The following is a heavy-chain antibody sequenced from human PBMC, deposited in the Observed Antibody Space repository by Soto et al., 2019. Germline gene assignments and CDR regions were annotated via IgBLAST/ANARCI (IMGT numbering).Heavy chain of an antibody. CDR2: ISYDGSNK. Sequence: QVQLVESGGGVVQPGRSLRLSCAASGFTFSSYGMHWVRQAPGKGLEWVAVISYDGSNKYYADSVKGRFTISRDNSKNTLYLQMNSLRADDTAVYYCAKDKGIVGATPHYWGQGTLVTVSS. D-gene: IGHD1-26*01. CDR3: AKDKGIVGATPHY. J-gene: IGHJ4*02. CDR1: GFTFSSYG. V-gene: IGHV3-30*18.